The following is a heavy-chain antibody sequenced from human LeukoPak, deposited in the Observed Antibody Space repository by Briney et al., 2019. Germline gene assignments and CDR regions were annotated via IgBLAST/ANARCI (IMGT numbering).Heavy chain of an antibody. CDR1: GGTFSSYA. V-gene: IGHV1-69*04. D-gene: IGHD3-22*01. J-gene: IGHJ3*02. CDR3: ASSEAIVVATYAFDI. Sequence: SVKVSCKASGGTFSSYAISWVRQAPGQGLEWMGRIIPILGIVNYAQKFQGRVTITADKSTSTAYMELSSLRSEDTAVYYCASSEAIVVATYAFDIWGQGTMVTVSS. CDR2: IIPILGIV.